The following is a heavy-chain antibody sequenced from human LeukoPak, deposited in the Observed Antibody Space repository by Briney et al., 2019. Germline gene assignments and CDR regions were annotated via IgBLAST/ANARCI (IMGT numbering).Heavy chain of an antibody. D-gene: IGHD1-26*01. CDR1: GFTFSSYA. CDR3: AKGSYYFDY. V-gene: IGHV3-23*01. CDR2: VSGSGGST. Sequence: GGSLRLSCAASGFTFSSYAMSWVRQAPGKGLEWVSSVSGSGGSTYNADSVKGRFTISRDNSKNTLYLQMNSLRAEDTAVYYCAKGSYYFDYWGQGTLVTVSS. J-gene: IGHJ4*02.